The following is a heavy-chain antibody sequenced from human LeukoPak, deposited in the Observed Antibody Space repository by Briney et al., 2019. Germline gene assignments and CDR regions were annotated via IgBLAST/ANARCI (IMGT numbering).Heavy chain of an antibody. J-gene: IGHJ6*02. CDR3: ASAPGYHYYGLDV. Sequence: GGSLRLSCVASGFTFSSYWMTWVRPAPGKGLEWVAHINQDGSEKNYVDSVRGRFTISRDNAKNSLFLQMNSLRAEDTAVYYCASAPGYHYYGLDVWGQGTTVTVSS. CDR1: GFTFSSYW. CDR2: INQDGSEK. V-gene: IGHV3-7*05.